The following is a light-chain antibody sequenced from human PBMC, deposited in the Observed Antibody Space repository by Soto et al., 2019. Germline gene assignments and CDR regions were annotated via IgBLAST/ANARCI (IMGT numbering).Light chain of an antibody. CDR2: DAS. Sequence: EIVLTQSPATLSLSPGERATLSCRASQSVSSYLAWYQQRPGQAPRLLIYDASNRAPGIPARFSGSGSGTDFTLTISSLELEDFAVYYCQPRSNWPLTFGGGTRVEIK. V-gene: IGKV3-11*01. CDR1: QSVSSY. J-gene: IGKJ4*01. CDR3: QPRSNWPLT.